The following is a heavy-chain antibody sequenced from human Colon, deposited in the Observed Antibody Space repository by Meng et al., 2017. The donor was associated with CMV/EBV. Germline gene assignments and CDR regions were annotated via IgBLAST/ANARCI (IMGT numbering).Heavy chain of an antibody. CDR2: VYISGNT. V-gene: IGHV4-4*07. CDR3: ARDSNLSGLAY. Sequence: QVQLKASVPGCVNLSRTLTLTCNFSGASITDYPWSWIRQPAGKGLEWIGRVYISGNTNYNTSLKSRVTMSIDTSKNQLSLNIRSVTAADTAVYYCARDSNLSGLAYWGQGTLVTVSS. CDR1: GASITDYP. J-gene: IGHJ4*02. D-gene: IGHD3-10*01.